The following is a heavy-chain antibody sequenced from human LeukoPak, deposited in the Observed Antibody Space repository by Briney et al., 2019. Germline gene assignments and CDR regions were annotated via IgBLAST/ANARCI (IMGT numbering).Heavy chain of an antibody. CDR1: GFIFHDYA. D-gene: IGHD3-9*01. Sequence: PGGSLRLSCAASGFIFHDYAMHWVRHVPGKGLEWVAGISKISGSLAYADSVEGRFTISRDNDKNSLYLQMNSLRAEDMALYYCVKGNYFDSTPYILRPDAFDIWGQGTMVTVSS. CDR2: ISKISGSL. J-gene: IGHJ3*02. V-gene: IGHV3-9*03. CDR3: VKGNYFDSTPYILRPDAFDI.